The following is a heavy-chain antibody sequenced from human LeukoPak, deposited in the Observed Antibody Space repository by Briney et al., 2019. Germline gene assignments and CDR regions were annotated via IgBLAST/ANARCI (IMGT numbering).Heavy chain of an antibody. J-gene: IGHJ6*03. CDR2: INHSGST. CDR1: GGSFSGYY. Sequence: SETPSLTCAVYGGSFSGYYWCWIRQPPGKGLEWIGEINHSGSTNYNPSLKSRVTISVDTSKNQFSLKLSSVTAADTAVYYCARESNYYYGSGSYYNWHYYYMDVWGKGTTVTVSS. CDR3: ARESNYYYGSGSYYNWHYYYMDV. V-gene: IGHV4-34*01. D-gene: IGHD3-10*01.